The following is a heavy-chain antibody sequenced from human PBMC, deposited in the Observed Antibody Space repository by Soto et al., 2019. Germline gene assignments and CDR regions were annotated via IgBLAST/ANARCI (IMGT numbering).Heavy chain of an antibody. CDR1: EFTFSNYA. D-gene: IGHD1-1*01. Sequence: EVHLLESGGGLVQPGGSLRLSCVASEFTFSNYAMNWVRQAPGEGPEWVSLISSSGGSTYYADSVKGRFSISRDNSKNTLYLQMNSLRVEYTAIYYCAKDIQGGGATTGDDAFDIWGQGTMVTVSS. J-gene: IGHJ3*02. V-gene: IGHV3-23*01. CDR3: AKDIQGGGATTGDDAFDI. CDR2: ISSSGGST.